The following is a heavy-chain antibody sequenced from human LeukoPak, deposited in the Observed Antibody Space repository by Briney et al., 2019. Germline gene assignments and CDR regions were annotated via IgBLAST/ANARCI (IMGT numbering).Heavy chain of an antibody. CDR1: GFTFSSYW. Sequence: GGSLPLSCAASGFTFSSYWMHWVRQTPGKGLVWVSRIESDGRTIYADSVRGRFTISRDNAKNMVYLQMNSLRAEDTAMYYCARATTYFYGSVTYDWFDPWGQGTLVTVSS. J-gene: IGHJ5*02. CDR2: IESDGRT. V-gene: IGHV3-74*01. D-gene: IGHD3-10*01. CDR3: ARATTYFYGSVTYDWFDP.